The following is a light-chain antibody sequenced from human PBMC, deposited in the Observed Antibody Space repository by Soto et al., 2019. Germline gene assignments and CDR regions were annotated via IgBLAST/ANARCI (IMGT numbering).Light chain of an antibody. Sequence: EIVLTQSPATLSVSPGGSATLSCRASQSVTFDLAWYQQRPGQAPRLLIYGAFKRATGVPARFSGSGSGTEFTLTIIGLESEDFTVYYCKQYSTLETFGGGTKVDIK. V-gene: IGKV3-15*01. J-gene: IGKJ4*01. CDR3: KQYSTLET. CDR2: GAF. CDR1: QSVTFD.